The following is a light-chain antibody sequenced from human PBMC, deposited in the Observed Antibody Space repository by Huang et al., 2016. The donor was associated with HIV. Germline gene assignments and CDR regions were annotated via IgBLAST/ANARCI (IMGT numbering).Light chain of an antibody. CDR1: QSLVHSAGNTY. CDR3: MQGTHWP. J-gene: IGKJ4*01. V-gene: IGKV2-30*02. CDR2: KVS. Sequence: DVVMTQSPLSLPVTLGQPASISCRSSQSLVHSAGNTYLNWFQQRPDQSPRRLIYKVSNRDAGVPDRVSGSGSGTDFTLKISRVEAEDVGDYYCMQGTHWPLGGGTKVEIK.